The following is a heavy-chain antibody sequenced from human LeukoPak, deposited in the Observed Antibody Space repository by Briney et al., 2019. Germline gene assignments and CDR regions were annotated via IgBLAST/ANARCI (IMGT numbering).Heavy chain of an antibody. CDR1: GCTFINYR. V-gene: IGHV1-46*04. CDR3: ARGLGSGSYYGS. Sequence: ASVTVSCKAFGCTFINYRIHWVRQAPGQGFEWMGIINPDGGSATYAQTLQGRVTMTRDTSTSTVYMELSSLRSEDTAVYYCARGLGSGSYYGSWGQGTLVTVSS. D-gene: IGHD3-10*01. J-gene: IGHJ5*02. CDR2: INPDGGSA.